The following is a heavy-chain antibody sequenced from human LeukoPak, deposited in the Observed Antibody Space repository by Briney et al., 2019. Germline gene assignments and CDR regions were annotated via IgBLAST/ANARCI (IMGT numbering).Heavy chain of an antibody. V-gene: IGHV4-34*01. CDR3: ARVRYYDFWSGSEARHNWFDP. CDR1: GGSFSGYY. D-gene: IGHD3-3*01. J-gene: IGHJ5*02. CDR2: INHSGST. Sequence: PSETLSLTCAVYGGSFSGYYWSWIRQPPGKGLEWIGEINHSGSTNYNPSLKSRVTISVDTSKNQFSLKLSSVTAADTAVYYCARVRYYDFWSGSEARHNWFDPWGQGTLVTVSS.